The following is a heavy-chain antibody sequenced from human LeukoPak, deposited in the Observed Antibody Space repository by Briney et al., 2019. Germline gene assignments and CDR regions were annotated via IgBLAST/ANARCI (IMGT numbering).Heavy chain of an antibody. V-gene: IGHV1-18*01. Sequence: ASVKVSCKASGYSFTSYGLRWVRQAPGQGLEGMGWINAYNTKTNYAQKLQGRVTMTTDTCTSTAHMELRSPRSDDPAVYYCARAPEYSSSSWLDYWGQGTLVTVSS. CDR2: INAYNTKT. D-gene: IGHD6-6*01. CDR1: GYSFTSYG. J-gene: IGHJ4*02. CDR3: ARAPEYSSSSWLDY.